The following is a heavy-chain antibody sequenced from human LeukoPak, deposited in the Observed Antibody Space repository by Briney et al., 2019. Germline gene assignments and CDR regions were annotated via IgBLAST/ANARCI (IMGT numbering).Heavy chain of an antibody. CDR1: GGSISSYY. Sequence: TSETLSLTCTVSGGSISSYYWSWIRQPPGKGLEWIGYMYYSGTINYNPSLKSRVTISVDTSKNQFSLKLSSVTAADTAMYYCARAWATDYFDYWGQGTLVTVSS. V-gene: IGHV4-59*01. CDR2: MYYSGTI. CDR3: ARAWATDYFDY. J-gene: IGHJ4*02.